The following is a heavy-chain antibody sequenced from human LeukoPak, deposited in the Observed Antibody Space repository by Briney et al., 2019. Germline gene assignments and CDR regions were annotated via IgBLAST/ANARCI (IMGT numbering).Heavy chain of an antibody. CDR2: ISSSGSTI. V-gene: IGHV3-11*04. Sequence: GGSLRLSCAASGFTFSDYYMSWIRQAPGKGLEWVSYISSSGSTIYYADSVKGRFTISRDNSKNTLYLQMNSLRAEDTAVYYCAKDLGYYGSGSYLGSIFDYWGQGTLVTVSS. CDR3: AKDLGYYGSGSYLGSIFDY. J-gene: IGHJ4*02. D-gene: IGHD3-10*01. CDR1: GFTFSDYY.